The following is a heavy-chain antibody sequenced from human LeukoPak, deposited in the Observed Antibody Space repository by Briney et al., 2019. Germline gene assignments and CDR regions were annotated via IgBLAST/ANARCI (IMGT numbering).Heavy chain of an antibody. CDR3: AXXXISRSDRFDY. Sequence: PGGSLRLSCAASGFTVSSNYMSWVRQAPGKGLEWVSVIYSGGSTYYADSVKGRFTISRDKSKNTLYLQMNSLRAEDTAVYYCAXXXISRSDRFDYWGQGTLVTVSS. CDR1: GFTVSSNY. D-gene: IGHD3-3*02. J-gene: IGHJ4*02. CDR2: IYSGGST. V-gene: IGHV3-53*01.